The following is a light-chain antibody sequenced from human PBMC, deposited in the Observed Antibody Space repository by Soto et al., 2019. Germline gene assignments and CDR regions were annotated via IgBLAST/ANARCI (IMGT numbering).Light chain of an antibody. CDR3: QAWDSSTYV. CDR2: QGS. CDR1: KLGDKY. V-gene: IGLV3-1*01. J-gene: IGLJ1*01. Sequence: SYELAQPPSVSVSPGQTASITCSGDKLGDKYACWYQQKPGQSPVLVIYQGSKRPSGIPERFSGSNSGNTATLTISGTQAMDEADYYCQAWDSSTYVFGTGTKSPS.